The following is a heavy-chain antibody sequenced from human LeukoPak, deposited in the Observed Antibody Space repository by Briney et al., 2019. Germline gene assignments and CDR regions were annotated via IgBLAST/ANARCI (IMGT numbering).Heavy chain of an antibody. CDR2: IYYSGST. V-gene: IGHV4-59*12. D-gene: IGHD3-22*01. Sequence: SETLSLTCTVSGGSISGYYWSWIRQPPGKGLEWIGYIYYSGSTSYNPSLKSRVTISVDTSKNQFSLKLSSVTAADTAVYYCARERKYYDSSGYYPNHWFDPWGQGTLVTVSS. CDR1: GGSISGYY. CDR3: ARERKYYDSSGYYPNHWFDP. J-gene: IGHJ5*02.